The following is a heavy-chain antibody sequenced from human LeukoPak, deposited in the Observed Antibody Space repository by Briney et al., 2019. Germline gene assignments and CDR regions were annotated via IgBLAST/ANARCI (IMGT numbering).Heavy chain of an antibody. J-gene: IGHJ3*02. D-gene: IGHD2-2*01. Sequence: SETLSLTCAVYGGSFSGYYWSWIRQPPGKGLEWIGEINHSGSTNYNPSLKSRVTISVDTSKNQFSLKLSSVTAADTAVYYCARCRDCSSTRKALWRRAFDIWGQGTMVTVSS. CDR2: INHSGST. V-gene: IGHV4-34*01. CDR3: ARCRDCSSTRKALWRRAFDI. CDR1: GGSFSGYY.